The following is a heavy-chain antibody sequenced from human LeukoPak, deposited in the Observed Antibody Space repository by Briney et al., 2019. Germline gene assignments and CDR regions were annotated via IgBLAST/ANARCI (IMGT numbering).Heavy chain of an antibody. J-gene: IGHJ5*02. D-gene: IGHD2-8*01. CDR2: IWYDGSNK. V-gene: IGHV3-30*19. CDR3: ARDLTPYCTNGVCFPFDP. Sequence: GGSLRLSCAASGFTFSSYGMHWVRQAPGKGLEWVAVIWYDGSNKYYADSVKGRFTISRDNSKNTLYLQMNSLRAEDTAVYYCARDLTPYCTNGVCFPFDPWGQGTLVTVSS. CDR1: GFTFSSYG.